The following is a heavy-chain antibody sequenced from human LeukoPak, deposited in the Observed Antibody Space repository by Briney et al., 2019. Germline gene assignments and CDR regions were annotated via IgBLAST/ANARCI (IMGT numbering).Heavy chain of an antibody. V-gene: IGHV3-7*03. J-gene: IGHJ4*02. CDR3: AKDITPYCGGDCPFY. Sequence: TGGSLRLSCAASGFTLSGHWVAWVRQAPGGGLEWVVDINTDGSERYYVDSVRGRFTISRDNAKNSLYLQMNSLRAEDTALYYCAKDITPYCGGDCPFYWGQGTLVTVSS. CDR2: INTDGSER. CDR1: GFTLSGHW. D-gene: IGHD2-21*02.